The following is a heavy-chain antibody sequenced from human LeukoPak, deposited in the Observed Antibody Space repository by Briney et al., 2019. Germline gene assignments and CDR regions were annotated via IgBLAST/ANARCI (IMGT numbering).Heavy chain of an antibody. D-gene: IGHD6-13*01. CDR1: GFTFSSYG. V-gene: IGHV3-30*18. J-gene: IGHJ4*02. CDR2: ISYDGSNK. Sequence: GGSLRLSCAASGFTFSSYGMHWVRQAPGKGLEWVAVISYDGSNKYYADSVKGRFTISRDNSKNTLYLQMNSLRAEDTAVYYCAKAGYSSSWSHDYWGQGTLVTVFS. CDR3: AKAGYSSSWSHDY.